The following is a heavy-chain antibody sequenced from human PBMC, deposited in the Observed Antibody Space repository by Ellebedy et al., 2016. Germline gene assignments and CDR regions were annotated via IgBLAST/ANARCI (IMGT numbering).Heavy chain of an antibody. CDR2: ISGSGGST. Sequence: GGSLRLSXAASGFTFSSYAMSWVRQAPGKGLEWVSAISGSGGSTYYADSVKGRFTISRDNAKNSLYLQMNSLRAEDTAVYYCARDSPGAGWFDPWGQGTLVTVSS. V-gene: IGHV3-23*01. J-gene: IGHJ5*02. CDR3: ARDSPGAGWFDP. D-gene: IGHD3-10*01. CDR1: GFTFSSYA.